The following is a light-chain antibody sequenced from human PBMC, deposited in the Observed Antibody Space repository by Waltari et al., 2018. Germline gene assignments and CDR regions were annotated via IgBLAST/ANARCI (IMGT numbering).Light chain of an antibody. CDR3: SSYTSSSTLV. Sequence: QSALTQPASVSGSPGQSITIPCTGTSRDVGGSNYFSWYQQHPGKAPKLMIYDVNNRPSGVSNRFSGSKSGNTASLTISGLQAEDEADYFCSSYTSSSTLVFGGGTKLTVL. CDR1: SRDVGGSNY. J-gene: IGLJ2*01. CDR2: DVN. V-gene: IGLV2-14*03.